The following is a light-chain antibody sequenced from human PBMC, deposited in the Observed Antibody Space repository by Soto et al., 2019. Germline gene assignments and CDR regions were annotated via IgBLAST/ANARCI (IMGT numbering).Light chain of an antibody. CDR3: HQYNSWPRGT. Sequence: EIMMTQSPCTLSVSPGEGATLSCTASQSVNLNLAWYQQKPGQTPRLLLYGASTRDTRIPVRFRGSGSGTEFTLPISSLQSEDSAVYYCHQYNSWPRGTFGHGTKLEIK. V-gene: IGKV3-15*01. J-gene: IGKJ3*01. CDR2: GAS. CDR1: QSVNLN.